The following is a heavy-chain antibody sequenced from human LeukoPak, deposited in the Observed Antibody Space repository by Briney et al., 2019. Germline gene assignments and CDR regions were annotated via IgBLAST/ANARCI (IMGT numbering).Heavy chain of an antibody. V-gene: IGHV1-69*01. Sequence: SVKVSCKASGGTFSSYAISWVRQAPGQGLEWMGGIIPIFGTANYAQKFQGRVTITADESTSTAHMELSSLRSEDTAVYYCAREGGRILRYFDWLLGYFDYWGQGTLVTVSS. CDR3: AREGGRILRYFDWLLGYFDY. CDR1: GGTFSSYA. J-gene: IGHJ4*02. CDR2: IIPIFGTA. D-gene: IGHD3-9*01.